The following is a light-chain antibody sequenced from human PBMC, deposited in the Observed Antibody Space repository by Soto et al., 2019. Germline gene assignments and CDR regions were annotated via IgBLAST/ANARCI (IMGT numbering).Light chain of an antibody. CDR3: QQYNSWPPLT. CDR2: GAS. CDR1: QSVSSN. Sequence: EIVMTQSPATLSVSPGESATLSCRASQSVSSNLAWYQQKPGQAPRLLIYGASTRATGIPARFSGSGSGTEFTLTISSLQAEDFAVYYCQQYNSWPPLTFGGGTKLEIK. V-gene: IGKV3-15*01. J-gene: IGKJ4*01.